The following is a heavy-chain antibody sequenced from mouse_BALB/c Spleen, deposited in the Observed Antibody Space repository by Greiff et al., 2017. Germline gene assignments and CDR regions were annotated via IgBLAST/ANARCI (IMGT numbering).Heavy chain of an antibody. Sequence: VQLQQSGAELVKPGASVKLSCTASGFNIKDTYMHWVKQRPEQGLEWIGRIDPANGNTKYDQKFQGKATLTADTSSNTAYLQLSSLTSEDTAVYYCAGTGSYDMDYWGQGTSVTVSS. J-gene: IGHJ4*01. CDR3: AGTGSYDMDY. V-gene: IGHV14-3*02. CDR1: GFNIKDTY. CDR2: IDPANGNT. D-gene: IGHD1-1*02.